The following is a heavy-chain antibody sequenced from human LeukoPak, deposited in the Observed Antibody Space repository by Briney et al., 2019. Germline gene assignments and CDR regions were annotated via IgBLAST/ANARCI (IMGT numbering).Heavy chain of an antibody. J-gene: IGHJ4*02. D-gene: IGHD2-8*01. V-gene: IGHV4-59*12. CDR3: ARERYCTNGVCYYFDY. Sequence: SETLSLTCTVSGGSISSYYWSWIRQPPGKGLECIGYIYYSGSTNYNPSLKSRVTMSVDTSKNQFSLKVSSVTAADTAVYYCARERYCTNGVCYYFDYWGQGTLVTVSS. CDR1: GGSISSYY. CDR2: IYYSGST.